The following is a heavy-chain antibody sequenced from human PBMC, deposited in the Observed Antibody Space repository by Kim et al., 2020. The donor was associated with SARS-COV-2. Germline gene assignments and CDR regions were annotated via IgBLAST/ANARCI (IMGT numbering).Heavy chain of an antibody. Sequence: ASVKVSCKASGYTFTGYYMHWVRQAPGQGLEWMGWINPNSGGTNYAQKFQGRVTMTRDTSISTAYMELSRLRSDDTAVYYCARVWDTAMVSRGGDYYYYGMDVWGQGTTVTVSS. J-gene: IGHJ6*02. V-gene: IGHV1-2*02. CDR3: ARVWDTAMVSRGGDYYYYGMDV. CDR2: INPNSGGT. D-gene: IGHD5-18*01. CDR1: GYTFTGYY.